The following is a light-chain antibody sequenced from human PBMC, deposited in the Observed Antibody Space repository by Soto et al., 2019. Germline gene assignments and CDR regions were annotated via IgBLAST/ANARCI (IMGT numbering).Light chain of an antibody. Sequence: QPVLTQLPSASGTPGQRVTISCSGSSSNIGSNTVNLYQQLPGTAPKLLIYSNNQRPSGVPDRFSGSKSGTSASLAISGLQSEDEADYYCAAWDDSLNAYVVFGGGTKLTVL. CDR2: SNN. J-gene: IGLJ2*01. CDR1: SSNIGSNT. CDR3: AAWDDSLNAYVV. V-gene: IGLV1-44*01.